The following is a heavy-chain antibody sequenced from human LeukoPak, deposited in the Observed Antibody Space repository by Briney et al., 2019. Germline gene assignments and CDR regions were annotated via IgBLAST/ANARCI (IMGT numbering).Heavy chain of an antibody. J-gene: IGHJ3*02. V-gene: IGHV4-59*12. CDR2: IYYSGTT. Sequence: PSETLSLTCNVSGGSISSYYWSWIRQPPGKGLEWIGYIYYSGTTNYNPSLKSRVTISVDRSKNQFSLKLSSVTAADTAVYYCASRVGATMSYAFDIWGQGTMVTVSS. CDR3: ASRVGATMSYAFDI. D-gene: IGHD1-26*01. CDR1: GGSISSYY.